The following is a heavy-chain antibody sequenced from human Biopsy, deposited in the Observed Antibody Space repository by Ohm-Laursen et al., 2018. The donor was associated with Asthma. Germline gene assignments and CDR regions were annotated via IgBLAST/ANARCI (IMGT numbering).Heavy chain of an antibody. V-gene: IGHV1-69*13. CDR1: GGTFNTYV. Sequence: GASVKASCQSLGGTFNTYVIGSVRQAPGQGLEWKGGINSVFGTTTYPQKFQDRVPITVDDSPSTVYMELSSLRSEDTAVYYCARKAGSCISRSCYSLDFWGQGTLVTVSS. CDR3: ARKAGSCISRSCYSLDF. J-gene: IGHJ4*02. CDR2: INSVFGTT. D-gene: IGHD2-15*01.